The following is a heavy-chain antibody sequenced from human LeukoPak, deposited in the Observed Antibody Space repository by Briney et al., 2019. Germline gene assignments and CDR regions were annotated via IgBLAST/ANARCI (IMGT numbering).Heavy chain of an antibody. D-gene: IGHD4-17*01. CDR1: GGSISSYY. V-gene: IGHV4-59*01. Sequence: TSETLSLTCTVSGGSISSYYWSWIRQPPGKGLEWIGYIYYSGSTNYNPSLKSRVTISVDTSKNQFSLKLSSVTAADTAVYYCASLDYGDYYWGQGTLVTVSS. J-gene: IGHJ4*02. CDR3: ASLDYGDYY. CDR2: IYYSGST.